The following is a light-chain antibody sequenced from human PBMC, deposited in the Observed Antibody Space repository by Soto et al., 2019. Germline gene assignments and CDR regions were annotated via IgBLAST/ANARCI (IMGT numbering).Light chain of an antibody. J-gene: IGKJ4*01. CDR2: DAS. CDR1: QSVSSY. V-gene: IGKV3-11*01. CDR3: QQRSNWPLT. Sequence: EIVLTQSPATLSLSPGERATLSCRASQSVSSYLAWYQQRPGLAPRLLIYDASNRATGIPARFSGSGSETDFTLTISSLEPEDFAVYYCQQRSNWPLTFGGGTKVEIK.